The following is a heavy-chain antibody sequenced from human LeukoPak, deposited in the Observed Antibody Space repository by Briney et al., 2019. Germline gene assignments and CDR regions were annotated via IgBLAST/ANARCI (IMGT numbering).Heavy chain of an antibody. CDR2: ISGSGGST. CDR1: GFTFSSYG. Sequence: PGGSLGLSCAASGFTFSSYGMNWVRQAPGKGLEWVSAISGSGGSTYYADSVKGRFTISRDNSKNTLYLQMNSLRAEDTAVYYCARDQGSSWYLYYYYYMDVWGKGTTVTVSS. D-gene: IGHD6-13*01. V-gene: IGHV3-23*01. CDR3: ARDQGSSWYLYYYYYMDV. J-gene: IGHJ6*03.